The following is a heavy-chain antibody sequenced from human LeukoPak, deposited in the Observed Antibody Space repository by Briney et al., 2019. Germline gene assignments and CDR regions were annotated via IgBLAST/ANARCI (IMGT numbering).Heavy chain of an antibody. J-gene: IGHJ4*02. V-gene: IGHV3-48*01. CDR3: VRSPESYSSSSSFDY. D-gene: IGHD6-6*01. CDR2: ISYRSSPI. Sequence: GGSLRLSCTASGFTLSSYSMNWVRQAPGKGLEWVSYISYRSSPIHYVDSVKGRFTISRDNAKNSLYLQMNSLRVEDTAVYYCVRSPESYSSSSSFDYWGQGTLVTVSS. CDR1: GFTLSSYS.